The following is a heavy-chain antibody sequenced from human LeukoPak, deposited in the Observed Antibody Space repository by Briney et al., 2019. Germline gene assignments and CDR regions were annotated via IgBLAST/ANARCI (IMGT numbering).Heavy chain of an antibody. V-gene: IGHV1-69*05. CDR1: GGTFSSYA. D-gene: IGHD1-26*01. J-gene: IGHJ4*02. CDR2: SIPIFGTA. CDR3: ARDRLWEGGYFDY. Sequence: ASVKVSCKASGGTFSSYAISWVRQAPGQGLEWMGRSIPIFGTANYAQKFQGRVTITTDEAPSTAYMEPRSLSSEDTAVYYCARDRLWEGGYFDYWGQGTLVTVSS.